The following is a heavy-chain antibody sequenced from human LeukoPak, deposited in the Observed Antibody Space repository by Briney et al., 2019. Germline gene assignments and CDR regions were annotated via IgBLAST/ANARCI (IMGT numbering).Heavy chain of an antibody. Sequence: GGSLRLSCVASGFTFSSYAMRWVRQASGKGLEWVSAIRDSGGSTHYADSVEGRFTISRDNSKNTLYLQMNSLRVEDTAVYYCAKKNAASSRYLDNRFDYWGQGTLVTVSS. V-gene: IGHV3-23*01. CDR3: AKKNAASSRYLDNRFDY. J-gene: IGHJ4*02. CDR2: IRDSGGST. D-gene: IGHD6-13*01. CDR1: GFTFSSYA.